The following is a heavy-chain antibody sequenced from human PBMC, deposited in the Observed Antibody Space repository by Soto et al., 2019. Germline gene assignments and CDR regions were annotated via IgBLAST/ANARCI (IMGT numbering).Heavy chain of an antibody. J-gene: IGHJ4*02. CDR1: GFTVSPNY. V-gene: IGHV3-66*01. CDR3: ARGGLWFGEFMYYFDD. D-gene: IGHD3-10*01. CDR2: IYSGGST. Sequence: PGGSLRLSCAASGFTVSPNYMSWVRQAPGKGLEWVSGIYSGGSTYYADSVKGRFTISRDNSKNTLYLQMNSLRAEDTAVYYCARGGLWFGEFMYYFDDWGQGTLVTVPQ.